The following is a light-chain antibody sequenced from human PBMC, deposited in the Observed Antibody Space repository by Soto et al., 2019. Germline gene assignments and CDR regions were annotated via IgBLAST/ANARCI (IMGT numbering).Light chain of an antibody. J-gene: IGKJ1*01. CDR1: QSISTW. CDR3: QQYDTAWT. V-gene: IGKV1-5*03. CDR2: TAS. Sequence: DVPRTQSPSTRSASVGDRVNITGRASQSISTWLAWYKQKPGKAPKLLIYTASSLESGVPSRFSGSGSGTEFTLTIRSLKPDEFATYYCQQYDTAWTFGQGTKGDIK.